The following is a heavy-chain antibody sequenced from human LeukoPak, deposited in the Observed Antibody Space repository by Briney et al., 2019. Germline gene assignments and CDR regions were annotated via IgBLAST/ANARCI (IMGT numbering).Heavy chain of an antibody. CDR3: ARLFSRYGSS. Sequence: PGGSLRLSCAASGFTFSSYSMNWVRQAPGKGLEWVSYISSSSSTIYYADSVKGRFTISRDNAKNSLYLQMNSLRAEDTAVYYCARLFSRYGSSWGQGILVTVSS. CDR1: GFTFSSYS. D-gene: IGHD6-13*01. J-gene: IGHJ4*02. V-gene: IGHV3-48*01. CDR2: ISSSSSTI.